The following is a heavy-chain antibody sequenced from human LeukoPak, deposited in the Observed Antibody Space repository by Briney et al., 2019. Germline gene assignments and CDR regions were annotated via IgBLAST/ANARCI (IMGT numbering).Heavy chain of an antibody. V-gene: IGHV4-61*02. J-gene: IGHJ4*02. CDR1: GGSISSGSYY. Sequence: MTSQTLSLTCTVSGGSISSGSYYWSWLRQPAGKGLEWIGRIYTSGSTNYNPSLKSRVTISVDTSKNQFSLKLSAVTAADTAVYYCARDTYYYDSSGYFNFDYWGQGTLVTVSS. CDR2: IYTSGST. D-gene: IGHD3-22*01. CDR3: ARDTYYYDSSGYFNFDY.